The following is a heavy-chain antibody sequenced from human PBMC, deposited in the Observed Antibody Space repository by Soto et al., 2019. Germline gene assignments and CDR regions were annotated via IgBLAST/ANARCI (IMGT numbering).Heavy chain of an antibody. J-gene: IGHJ1*01. Sequence: EVQLLESGGGLVQPGGSLRLSCAASGFTFSSYAMSWVRQAPGKGLEWVSAISGSGGSTYYADSVKGRFTISRDNSKNTLYLQMNSLRAEDTAVYYCAKDDHIVLMVYAIGQNEEYFQHWGQGTLVTVSS. V-gene: IGHV3-23*01. CDR1: GFTFSSYA. CDR2: ISGSGGST. D-gene: IGHD2-8*01. CDR3: AKDDHIVLMVYAIGQNEEYFQH.